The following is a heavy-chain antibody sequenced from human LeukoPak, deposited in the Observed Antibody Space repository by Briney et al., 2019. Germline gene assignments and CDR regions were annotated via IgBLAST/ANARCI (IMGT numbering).Heavy chain of an antibody. J-gene: IGHJ4*02. D-gene: IGHD6-19*01. V-gene: IGHV5-51*01. Sequence: GESLKISCKASGYSFSSYWIAWVRQMPGKGLEWMGIIYPGDSTTRYSPSFQGQVTISADKSVIIAHLQWRSLKALDTAIYYCARHFRSPKAVADPYYFDYWGQGTLVTVSS. CDR2: IYPGDSTT. CDR3: ARHFRSPKAVADPYYFDY. CDR1: GYSFSSYW.